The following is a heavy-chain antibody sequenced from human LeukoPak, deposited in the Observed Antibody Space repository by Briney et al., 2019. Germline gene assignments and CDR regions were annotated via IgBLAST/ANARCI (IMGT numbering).Heavy chain of an antibody. V-gene: IGHV3-21*01. Sequence: PGGSLRLSCAASGFTFSSNYMNGVRQAPGKGLEWVSSISSSSSYIYYTDSVKGRFTVSRDNAKNSLYLQMHRLRAEHTAVYYCASGFGTYNWTYGGDYWGRGTLVTVSS. CDR3: ASGFGTYNWTYGGDY. CDR1: GFTFSSNY. CDR2: ISSSSSYI. J-gene: IGHJ4*02. D-gene: IGHD1-7*01.